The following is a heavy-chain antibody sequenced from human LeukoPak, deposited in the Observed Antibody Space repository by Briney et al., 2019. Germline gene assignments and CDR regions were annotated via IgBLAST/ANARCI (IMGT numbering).Heavy chain of an antibody. D-gene: IGHD6-19*01. CDR2: ISSSSSYI. Sequence: GGSLRLSCAASGFTFSSYSMNWVRQAPGKGLEWVSSISSSSSYIYYADSVKGRFTISRDNAKNSLYLQMNSLRAEDTAVYYCARDRSDRLAVAGTSAFDYWGQGTLITVSS. CDR3: ARDRSDRLAVAGTSAFDY. V-gene: IGHV3-21*01. CDR1: GFTFSSYS. J-gene: IGHJ4*02.